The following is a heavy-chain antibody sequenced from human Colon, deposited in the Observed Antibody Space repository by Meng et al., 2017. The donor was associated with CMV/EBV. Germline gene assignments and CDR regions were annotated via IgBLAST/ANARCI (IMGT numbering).Heavy chain of an antibody. Sequence: SLKISCSGSGFTFNTYPINWVRQAPGKGLEWVAIISYDGGNSYYADSVKGRFTLSRDNSKNTVYLQMNSLRPEDTGVYYCARYRNFDISSGFSYWGQGTLVTVSS. J-gene: IGHJ4*02. D-gene: IGHD3-3*01. CDR3: ARYRNFDISSGFSY. CDR2: ISYDGGNS. CDR1: GFTFNTYP. V-gene: IGHV3-30-3*01.